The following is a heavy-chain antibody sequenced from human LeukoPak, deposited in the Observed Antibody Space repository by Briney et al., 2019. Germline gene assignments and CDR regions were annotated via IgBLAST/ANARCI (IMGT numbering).Heavy chain of an antibody. J-gene: IGHJ4*02. D-gene: IGHD5-18*01. CDR3: AKSHSYGFDY. Sequence: LGGSLRLSCSASGFTFSSYWMSWVRQAPGKGLEWVANIKQDGSDKYYVDSVKGRFTISRDNAKNSLYLQMNSLRAEDTAVYYCAKSHSYGFDYWGQGTLVTVSS. CDR1: GFTFSSYW. V-gene: IGHV3-7*01. CDR2: IKQDGSDK.